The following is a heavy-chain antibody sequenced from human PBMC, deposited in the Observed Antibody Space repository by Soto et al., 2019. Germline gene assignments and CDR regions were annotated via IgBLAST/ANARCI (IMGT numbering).Heavy chain of an antibody. CDR2: ISGSGGST. Sequence: GGSLRLSCAASGFTFSSYAMSWVRQAPGKGLEWVSAISGSGGSTYYADSVKGRFTISRDNSKNTLYLQMNSLRAEDTAVYYCAKVVSYYDFWRDSNWFDPWGQGTLVTVSS. V-gene: IGHV3-23*01. J-gene: IGHJ5*02. CDR3: AKVVSYYDFWRDSNWFDP. CDR1: GFTFSSYA. D-gene: IGHD3-3*01.